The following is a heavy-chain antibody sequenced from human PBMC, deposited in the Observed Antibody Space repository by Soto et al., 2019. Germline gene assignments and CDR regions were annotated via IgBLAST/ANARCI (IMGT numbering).Heavy chain of an antibody. J-gene: IGHJ6*02. CDR1: GYSFTSYW. D-gene: IGHD2-2*01. CDR3: ARSKGCSSTSCLYYYYYYGMDV. Sequence: GESLKISCKGSGYSFTSYWISWVRQMPGKGLEWMGRIDPSDSYTNYSPSFQGHVTISADKSISTAYLQWSSLKASDTAMYYCARSKGCSSTSCLYYYYYYGMDVWGQGTTVTVSS. CDR2: IDPSDSYT. V-gene: IGHV5-10-1*01.